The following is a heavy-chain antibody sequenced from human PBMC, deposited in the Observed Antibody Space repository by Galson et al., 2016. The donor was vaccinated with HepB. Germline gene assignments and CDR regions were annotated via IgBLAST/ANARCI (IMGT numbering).Heavy chain of an antibody. Sequence: QSGAEVKKPGESLKISCKGTGYSFTTYWIAWVRQMPGKGLEWMGTIYVDDSNTRYSPPFQGQVTISADKSISTAYLQWSGLKASDTAMYYCARQFRAFDIWGQGTMVTVSS. CDR1: GYSFTTYW. CDR3: ARQFRAFDI. CDR2: IYVDDSNT. J-gene: IGHJ3*02. V-gene: IGHV5-51*01.